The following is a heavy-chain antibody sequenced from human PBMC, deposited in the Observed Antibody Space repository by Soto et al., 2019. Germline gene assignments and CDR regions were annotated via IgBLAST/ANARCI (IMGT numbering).Heavy chain of an antibody. V-gene: IGHV3-11*06. J-gene: IGHJ4*02. CDR2: ISSSSSYT. CDR3: ARDLSPRITMIVVPPGY. D-gene: IGHD3-22*01. Sequence: SLRLSCAASGFTFSDYYMSWIRQAPGKGLEWVSYISSSSSYTNYADSVKGRFTISRDNAKNSLYLQMNSLRAEDTAVYYCARDLSPRITMIVVPPGYWGQGTLVTVSS. CDR1: GFTFSDYY.